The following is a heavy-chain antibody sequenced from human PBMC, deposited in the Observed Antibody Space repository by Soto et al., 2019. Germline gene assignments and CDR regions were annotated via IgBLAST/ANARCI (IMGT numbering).Heavy chain of an antibody. CDR3: ARDGPLEIAARPTNWFDP. J-gene: IGHJ5*02. D-gene: IGHD6-6*01. V-gene: IGHV1-69*13. CDR2: IIPIFGTA. CDR1: GGTFSSYA. Sequence: SVKVSCKASGGTFSSYAISWVRQAPGQGLEWMGGIIPIFGTANYAQKFQGRVTIPADESTSTAYMELSSLRSEDTAVYYCARDGPLEIAARPTNWFDPWGQGTLVTVSS.